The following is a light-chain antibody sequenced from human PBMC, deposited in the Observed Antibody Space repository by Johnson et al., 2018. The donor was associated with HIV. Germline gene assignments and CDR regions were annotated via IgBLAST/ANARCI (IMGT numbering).Light chain of an antibody. CDR2: DND. V-gene: IGLV1-51*01. J-gene: IGLJ1*01. CDR1: SSNIGKNY. CDR3: ATWDSSLSAYV. Sequence: HSVLTQPPSVSAAPRQKVTISCSGSSSNIGKNYVSWYRHLPGTAPKLLIYDNDKRPSGIPDRFSASKSGSSATLGITGLQTGEEADYYCATWDSSLSAYVFGPGTKVTIL.